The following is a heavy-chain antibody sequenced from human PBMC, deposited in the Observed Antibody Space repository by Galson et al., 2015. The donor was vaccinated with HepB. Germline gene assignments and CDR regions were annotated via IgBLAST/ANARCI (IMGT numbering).Heavy chain of an antibody. CDR3: AKWADYDRDPGLAFDL. CDR1: GFTFSRNG. J-gene: IGHJ3*01. CDR2: ISSDGKNK. Sequence: SLRLSCAASGFTFSRNGMHWVRQTPGKGLDWVAGISSDGKNKHSADSVRGRFTISRDDSKNILYLQMNSLTVEDTAVYYCAKWADYDRDPGLAFDLWGLGTMVIVSS. D-gene: IGHD3-22*01. V-gene: IGHV3-30*18.